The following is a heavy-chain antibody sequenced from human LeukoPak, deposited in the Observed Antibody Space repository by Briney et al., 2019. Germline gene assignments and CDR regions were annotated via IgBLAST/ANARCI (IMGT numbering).Heavy chain of an antibody. CDR3: VKDRTGTYTLDY. Sequence: GGSLRLSCAASGFAVGTYEMNWVRQAPGKGLEWVSHIGSTGFTKYYGDSVKGRFTISRDSAANSVYLQMNNLRVEDTAVYYCVKDRTGTYTLDYWGQGTLVTVSS. CDR2: IGSTGFTK. J-gene: IGHJ4*02. V-gene: IGHV3-48*03. D-gene: IGHD3-10*01. CDR1: GFAVGTYE.